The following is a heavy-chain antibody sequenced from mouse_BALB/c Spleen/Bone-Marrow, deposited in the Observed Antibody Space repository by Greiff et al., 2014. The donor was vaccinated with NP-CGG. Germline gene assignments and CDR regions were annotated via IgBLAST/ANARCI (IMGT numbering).Heavy chain of an antibody. Sequence: VQLQQSGAELARPGASVKLSCKASGYTFTSYWIQWVKQRPGQGPEWIGAIYPGDGDTRYTQKFKGKATLTADESSSTAYMQLSSLASEDSAVYYCAREGYYYGYAMDYWGQGTSVTVSS. V-gene: IGHV1-87*01. CDR3: AREGYYYGYAMDY. J-gene: IGHJ4*01. CDR2: IYPGDGDT. CDR1: GYTFTSYW. D-gene: IGHD1-1*01.